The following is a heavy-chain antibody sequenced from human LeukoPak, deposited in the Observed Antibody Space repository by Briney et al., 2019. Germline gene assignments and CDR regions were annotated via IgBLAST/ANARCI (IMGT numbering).Heavy chain of an antibody. CDR2: IWPGDSDT. J-gene: IGHJ5*02. D-gene: IGHD3-16*01. CDR3: ARPRQGDWFEP. CDR1: GYTFTTYW. Sequence: GESLKTPCKASGYTFTTYWIGWVRQMPGKGLEWMGVIWPGDSDTRYSPSFQGQVTISVDKSITTAYLQWSSLKASDSAMYYCARPRQGDWFEPWGEGPLVTVSS. V-gene: IGHV5-51*01.